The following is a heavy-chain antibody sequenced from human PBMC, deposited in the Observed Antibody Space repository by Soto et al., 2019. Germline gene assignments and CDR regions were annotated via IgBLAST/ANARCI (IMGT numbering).Heavy chain of an antibody. CDR3: ARDHREDSYYYYYGMDV. J-gene: IGHJ6*02. CDR2: IYHSGST. V-gene: IGHV4-30-2*01. CDR1: GGSISSGGYS. Sequence: SETLSLTCAVSGGSISSGGYSWSWIRQPPGKGLEWIGYIYHSGSTNYNPSLKSRVTISVDKSKNQFSLKLSSVTAADTAVYYCARDHREDSYYYYYGMDVWGQGTTVT.